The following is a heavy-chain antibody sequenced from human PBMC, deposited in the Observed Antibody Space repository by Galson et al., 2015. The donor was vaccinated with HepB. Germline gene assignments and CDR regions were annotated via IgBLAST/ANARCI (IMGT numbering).Heavy chain of an antibody. V-gene: IGHV1-18*01. J-gene: IGHJ6*02. D-gene: IGHD2-2*01. Sequence: SVKVSCKASGYSFPTYGLSWVRLAPGQGLEWMGWSTPYNGKTNYAQKFDDRVTLTTDTSTNIAYMELKGLRTDDTAVYYCARDYCSSSSCRELYGMDVWGQGATVTVSS. CDR2: STPYNGKT. CDR1: GYSFPTYG. CDR3: ARDYCSSSSCRELYGMDV.